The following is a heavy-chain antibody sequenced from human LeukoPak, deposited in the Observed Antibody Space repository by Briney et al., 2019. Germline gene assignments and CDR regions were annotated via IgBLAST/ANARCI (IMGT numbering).Heavy chain of an antibody. J-gene: IGHJ4*02. V-gene: IGHV3-30*02. CDR3: AKYSSSTEDY. D-gene: IGHD6-6*01. Sequence: CVAFIRYDVSNKYYADSVKGRFTISRDNSKNTLYLQMNSLRAEDTAVYYCAKYSSSTEDYWGQGTLVTVSS. CDR2: IRYDVSNK.